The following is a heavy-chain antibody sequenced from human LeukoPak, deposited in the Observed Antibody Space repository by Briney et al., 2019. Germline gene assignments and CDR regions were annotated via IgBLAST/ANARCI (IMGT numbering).Heavy chain of an antibody. CDR2: LSYDGSIK. J-gene: IGHJ3*02. CDR3: ARIDAFDI. Sequence: PGGSLRLSCAASGFTFSSYAMHWVRQAPGKGLEWVAVLSYDGSIKYYADSVKGRFTISRDNAKNSLYLQMNSLRAEDTAVYYCARIDAFDIWGQGTMVTVSS. CDR1: GFTFSSYA. V-gene: IGHV3-30-3*01.